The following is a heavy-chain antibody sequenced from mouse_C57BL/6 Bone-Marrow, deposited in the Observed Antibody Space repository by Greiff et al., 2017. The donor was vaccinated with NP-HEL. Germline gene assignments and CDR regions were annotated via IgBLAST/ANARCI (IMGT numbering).Heavy chain of an antibody. CDR1: GFTFSDFY. V-gene: IGHV7-1*01. Sequence: EVKLMESGGGLVQSGRSLRLSCATSGFTFSDFYMEWVRQAPGKGLEWIAASRNKANDYTTEYSASVKGRFIVSRDTSQSILYLQMNALRAEDTAIYYCARDAISYWYFDVWGTGTTVTVSS. CDR2: SRNKANDYTT. CDR3: ARDAISYWYFDV. J-gene: IGHJ1*03.